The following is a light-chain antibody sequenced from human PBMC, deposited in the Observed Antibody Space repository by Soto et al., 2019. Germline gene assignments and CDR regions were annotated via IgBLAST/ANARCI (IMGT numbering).Light chain of an antibody. J-gene: IGKJ1*01. CDR1: RSISSN. CDR2: RAS. Sequence: EQVMTQSPATLSVSPGERATLSCRASRSISSNLVWYQQKAGQAPRLLIFRASNKATGIPDRFSGSGSGTEFILTISELEPEDSGIYHCHQHGGSPETFGQGTKVDIK. CDR3: HQHGGSPET. V-gene: IGKV3D-15*02.